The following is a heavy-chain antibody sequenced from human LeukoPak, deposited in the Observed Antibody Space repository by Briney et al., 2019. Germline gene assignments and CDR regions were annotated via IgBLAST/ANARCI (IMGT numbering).Heavy chain of an antibody. CDR1: GFTFSTHA. CDR3: AKDGYYSAANHFARLHFDL. D-gene: IGHD3-3*01. Sequence: GGSLRLSCEASGFTFSTHAMNCIRQTPGKGLEWLSVISGDVQTTTYASSVKGEFTISRDNSKNTLYLEMNSLRVEDTAIYYCAKDGYYSAANHFARLHFDLWGRGTRVTVSS. V-gene: IGHV3-23*01. J-gene: IGHJ2*01. CDR2: ISGDVQTT.